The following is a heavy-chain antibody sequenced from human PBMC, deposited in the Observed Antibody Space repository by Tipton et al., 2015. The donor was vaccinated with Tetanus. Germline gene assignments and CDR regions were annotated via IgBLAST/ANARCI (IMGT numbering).Heavy chain of an antibody. CDR2: VDPRDSQT. CDR3: ARRRSAVLSGSYHWYFDL. D-gene: IGHD3-3*01. Sequence: VQLVQSGAEVRKPGESLKISCQGSGYNFSHHSIGWVRQMPGRGLEWIGIVDPRDSQTTYGPSFQGQVTISADRSISTAYVQWSSLKTSDTGIYYCARRRSAVLSGSYHWYFDLWGRGTLVGVSS. CDR1: GYNFSHHS. V-gene: IGHV5-51*01. J-gene: IGHJ2*01.